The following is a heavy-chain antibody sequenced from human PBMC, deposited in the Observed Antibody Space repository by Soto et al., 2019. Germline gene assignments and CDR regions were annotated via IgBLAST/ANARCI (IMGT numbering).Heavy chain of an antibody. J-gene: IGHJ6*03. D-gene: IGHD2-2*01. CDR1: GFTFSSYW. CDR2: IKQDGSEK. Sequence: EGSLRLSCEASGFTFSSYWLSRVRQAPGSGLEWVANIKQDGSEKYYVDSVKGRFTISRDNAKNSLYLQMNSLRAEDTAVYYCAREYCSSTSCYFIVGYYYYMDVWGKGT. V-gene: IGHV3-7*01. CDR3: AREYCSSTSCYFIVGYYYYMDV.